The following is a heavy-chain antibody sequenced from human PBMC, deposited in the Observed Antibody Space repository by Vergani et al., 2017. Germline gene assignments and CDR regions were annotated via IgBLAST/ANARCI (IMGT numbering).Heavy chain of an antibody. CDR3: ASSRGQFDY. Sequence: QVQLQESGPGLVKPSQTLSLTCTVSGGSISSGSYYWSWIRQPAGKGLEWIGRIYTRGSTNYNPSLKSRVTISVDTSKNQFSLKLSSVTAADTAVYYCASSRGQFDYWGQGTLVTVSS. V-gene: IGHV4-61*02. CDR2: IYTRGST. CDR1: GGSISSGSYY. J-gene: IGHJ4*02.